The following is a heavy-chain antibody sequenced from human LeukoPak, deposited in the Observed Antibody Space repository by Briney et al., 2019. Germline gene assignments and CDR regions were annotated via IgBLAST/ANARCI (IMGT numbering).Heavy chain of an antibody. Sequence: GASVKVSCKASGGTFSSYAISWVRQAPGQGLEWMGGIIPIFGTANYAQKFQERVTITRDMSTSTAYMELSSLRSEDTAVYYCAADAPSYCSGGSCYSAFAFDIWGQGTMVTVSS. J-gene: IGHJ3*02. CDR2: IIPIFGTA. CDR3: AADAPSYCSGGSCYSAFAFDI. CDR1: GGTFSSYA. D-gene: IGHD2-15*01. V-gene: IGHV1-69*05.